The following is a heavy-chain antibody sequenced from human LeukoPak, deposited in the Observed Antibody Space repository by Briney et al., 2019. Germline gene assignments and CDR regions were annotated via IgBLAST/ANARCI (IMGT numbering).Heavy chain of an antibody. V-gene: IGHV3-21*01. D-gene: IGHD5-18*01. J-gene: IGHJ4*02. CDR1: GFTFSSYS. Sequence: GGSLRLSCAASGFTFSSYSMNWVRQAPGKGLEWVSPISSSSSYIYYADSVKGRFTISRDNAKNSLYLQMNSLRAEDTAVYYCARGNWGYSYGYSDYWGQGTLVTVSS. CDR3: ARGNWGYSYGYSDY. CDR2: ISSSSSYI.